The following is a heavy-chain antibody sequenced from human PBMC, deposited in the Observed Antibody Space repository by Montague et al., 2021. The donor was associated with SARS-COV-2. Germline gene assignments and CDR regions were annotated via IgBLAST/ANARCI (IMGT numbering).Heavy chain of an antibody. Sequence: SETLSLTCTVSGGSISSYYWSWIRQPPGKGLEWIGYIYYSGSTNYNPSLKSRVTISVDTSKNQFSLKLSSVTAADTAAYYCARGFDYWGRGTLVTVSS. J-gene: IGHJ4*02. CDR2: IYYSGST. CDR3: ARGFDY. V-gene: IGHV4-59*08. CDR1: GGSISSYY.